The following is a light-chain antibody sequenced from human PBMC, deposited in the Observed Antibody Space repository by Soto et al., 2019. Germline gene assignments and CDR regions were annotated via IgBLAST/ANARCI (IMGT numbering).Light chain of an antibody. CDR1: ESVSNF. CDR2: NTS. V-gene: IGKV3-11*01. CDR3: QQRSNCPRT. Sequence: EIEMTHSPATLSSSLGDSVTIXCRASESVSNFLAWYQQKPGQAPRLVIYNTSNRATGIPARFSGSGSGTEFTLTISSLEPEDFAVYYCQQRSNCPRTFGGGTKVDIK. J-gene: IGKJ4*01.